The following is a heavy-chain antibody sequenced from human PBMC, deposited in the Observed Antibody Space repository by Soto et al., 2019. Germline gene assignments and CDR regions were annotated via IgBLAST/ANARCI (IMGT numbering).Heavy chain of an antibody. CDR1: GYTFTSYY. CDR3: ARDMIPRYCSGGSCPADYYYYGMDV. D-gene: IGHD2-15*01. V-gene: IGHV1-46*01. CDR2: INPSGGST. Sequence: GASVKVSCKVSGYTFTSYYMHWVRQAPGQGLEWMGIINPSGGSTSYAQKFQGRVTMTRDTSTSTVYMELSSLRSEDTAVYYCARDMIPRYCSGGSCPADYYYYGMDVWGQGTTVTVSS. J-gene: IGHJ6*02.